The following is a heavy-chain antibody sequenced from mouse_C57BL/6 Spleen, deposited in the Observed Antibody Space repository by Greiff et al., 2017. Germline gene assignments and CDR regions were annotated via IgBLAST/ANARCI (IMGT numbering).Heavy chain of an antibody. Sequence: VQLQQPGAELVRPGTSVKLSCKASGYTFTSYWMHWVKQRPGQGLEWIGVIDPSDSYTNYNQKFKGKATLTVDTSSSTAYMQLSSLTSEDSAVYYCAGPIYYDYGGTPYYAMDYWGQGTSVTVSS. CDR2: IDPSDSYT. CDR1: GYTFTSYW. V-gene: IGHV1-59*01. CDR3: AGPIYYDYGGTPYYAMDY. D-gene: IGHD2-4*01. J-gene: IGHJ4*01.